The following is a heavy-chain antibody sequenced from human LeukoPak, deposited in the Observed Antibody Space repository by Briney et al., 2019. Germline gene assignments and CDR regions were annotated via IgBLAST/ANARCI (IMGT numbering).Heavy chain of an antibody. V-gene: IGHV4-38-2*01. D-gene: IGHD4-11*01. CDR2: MYHSGST. J-gene: IGHJ4*02. CDR3: ARALQYIDLYYFDY. Sequence: SETLSLTCAVSGYSISSGYYWGWIRQTPGKGLEWIGSMYHSGSTYFNPPLKSRVTISVDTSKNQFSLKLSSVTAADTAVYYCARALQYIDLYYFDYWGQGTLVTVSS. CDR1: GYSISSGYY.